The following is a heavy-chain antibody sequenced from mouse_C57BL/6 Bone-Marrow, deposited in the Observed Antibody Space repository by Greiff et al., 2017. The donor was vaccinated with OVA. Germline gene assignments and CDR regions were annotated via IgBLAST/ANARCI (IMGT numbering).Heavy chain of an antibody. CDR2: INPNNGGT. V-gene: IGHV1-26*01. D-gene: IGHD1-1*01. J-gene: IGHJ3*01. CDR3: ARDYGSPWFAY. CDR1: GYTFTDYY. Sequence: VQLQQSGPELVKPGASVKISCKASGYTFTDYYMNWVKQSHGKSLEWIGDINPNNGGTSYNQKLKGKATLTVDKSSSTADMELRGLTSEDSAVYYCARDYGSPWFAYWGQGTLVTVSA.